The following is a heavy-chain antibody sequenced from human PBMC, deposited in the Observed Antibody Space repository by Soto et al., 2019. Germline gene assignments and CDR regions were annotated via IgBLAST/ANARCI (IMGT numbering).Heavy chain of an antibody. CDR1: GGTFGSYA. D-gene: IGHD4-17*01. CDR3: ASLGPDYGDPDNDY. J-gene: IGHJ4*02. V-gene: IGHV1-69*06. Sequence: QVQLVQSGAEVKKPGSSVKVSCKASGGTFGSYAISWVRQAPGQGLEWMGGIIPIFGTANYAQKFQGRVTITADKSTSTAYMELSSLRSEDTAVYYCASLGPDYGDPDNDYWGQGTLVTVSS. CDR2: IIPIFGTA.